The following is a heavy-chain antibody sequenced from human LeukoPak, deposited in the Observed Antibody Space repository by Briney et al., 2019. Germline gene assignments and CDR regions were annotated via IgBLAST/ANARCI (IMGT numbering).Heavy chain of an antibody. CDR2: ISGNGGDT. Sequence: GGSLRLSCAASGFTFSSYNMNWVRQAPGKGLEWVSTISGNGGDTHYADSVKGRFTISRDNSKNTLYLQINNPRVEDTAVYYCAKRYYDFPLDYWGQGTLVTVSS. CDR3: AKRYYDFPLDY. D-gene: IGHD3-3*01. J-gene: IGHJ4*02. CDR1: GFTFSSYN. V-gene: IGHV3-23*01.